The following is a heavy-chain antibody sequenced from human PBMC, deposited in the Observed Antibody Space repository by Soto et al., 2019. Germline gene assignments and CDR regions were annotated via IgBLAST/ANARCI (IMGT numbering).Heavy chain of an antibody. CDR1: GGSFSGYY. V-gene: IGHV4-34*01. D-gene: IGHD4-17*01. CDR3: ARTAYGDYVAFDY. CDR2: INHSGST. J-gene: IGHJ4*02. Sequence: QVQLQQWGAGLLKPSETLSLTCAVYGGSFSGYYWSWIRQPPGKGLEWIGEINHSGSTNYNPSLKSRVTISVDTSKNQFSLKLSSVTAVDTAVYYCARTAYGDYVAFDYWGQGTLVTVSS.